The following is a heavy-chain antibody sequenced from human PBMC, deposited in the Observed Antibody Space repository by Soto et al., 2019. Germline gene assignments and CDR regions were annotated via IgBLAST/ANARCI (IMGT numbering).Heavy chain of an antibody. CDR1: GGSISSYY. D-gene: IGHD2-15*01. Sequence: QVQLQESGPGLVKPSETLSLTCTVSGGSISSYYWSWIRQPPGKGLEWIGYIYYSGSTNYNPSLKSRVTISVDTSKNQFSLKLSSVTAADTAVYYCARSFTLGRSYCSGGSCYSMYPAEYFQHWGQGTLVTVSS. J-gene: IGHJ1*01. CDR2: IYYSGST. CDR3: ARSFTLGRSYCSGGSCYSMYPAEYFQH. V-gene: IGHV4-59*01.